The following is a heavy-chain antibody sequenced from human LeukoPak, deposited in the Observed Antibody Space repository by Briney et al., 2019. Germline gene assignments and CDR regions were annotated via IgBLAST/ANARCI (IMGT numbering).Heavy chain of an antibody. V-gene: IGHV3-23*01. J-gene: IGHJ5*02. CDR2: GSTGGSRT. CDR3: SKDSPEYCSVTSCLNWFDP. Sequence: GGSLRLSCAASGFTFSSYAMHWVRKAPGPGQELVSAGSTGGSRTFYGDSVNGRFTISRDNSKNTVYLQMNSLRAEDAAVYYCSKDSPEYCSVTSCLNWFDPWGQGTLVTVSS. D-gene: IGHD2-2*01. CDR1: GFTFSSYA.